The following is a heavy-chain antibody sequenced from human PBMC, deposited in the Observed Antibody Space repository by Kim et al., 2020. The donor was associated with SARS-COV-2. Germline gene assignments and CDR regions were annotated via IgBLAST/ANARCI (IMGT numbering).Heavy chain of an antibody. CDR3: ARHRRDGLLRGDYGMDV. J-gene: IGHJ6*02. Sequence: LKSRVTISVDTSKNQFSLKRSSVTAADTAVYYCARHRRDGLLRGDYGMDVWGQGTTVTVSS. D-gene: IGHD2-21*01. V-gene: IGHV4-39*01.